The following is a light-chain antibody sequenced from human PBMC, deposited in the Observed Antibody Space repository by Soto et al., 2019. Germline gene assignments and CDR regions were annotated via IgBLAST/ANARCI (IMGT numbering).Light chain of an antibody. Sequence: AIRMTQSPSSFSASTGDRVTITCRASQGISSYLAWYQQKPGKAPKLLIYAASTLQSGVPSRFSGSGSGTDFTLTISCLQSEDLATYYCQQYYSYLALTFGGGTKVEIK. J-gene: IGKJ4*01. CDR2: AAS. CDR3: QQYYSYLALT. V-gene: IGKV1-8*01. CDR1: QGISSY.